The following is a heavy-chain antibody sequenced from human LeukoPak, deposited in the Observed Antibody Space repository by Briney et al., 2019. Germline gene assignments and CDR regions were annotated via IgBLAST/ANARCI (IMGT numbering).Heavy chain of an antibody. CDR2: ISYDGSNK. Sequence: GRSLRLSCAASGFTFSSYGMHWVRQAPGKGLEWVAVISYDGSNKYYADSVKGRFTISRDNSKNTLYLQMNSLRAEDTAVYYCAAPGGGYDYRAFDYWGQGTLVTVSS. J-gene: IGHJ4*02. D-gene: IGHD5-12*01. CDR1: GFTFSSYG. CDR3: AAPGGGYDYRAFDY. V-gene: IGHV3-30*03.